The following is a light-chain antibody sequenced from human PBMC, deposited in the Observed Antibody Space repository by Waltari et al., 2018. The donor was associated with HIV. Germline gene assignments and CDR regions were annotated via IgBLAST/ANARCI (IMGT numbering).Light chain of an antibody. Sequence: QSALTQPPSVSGSPGQSVTISCIGTSSDIGSFDHVSWFQQPPDSAPKLLIFGVSNRPYGVPDRFSGSKSGNTSSLTISGLQAEDEADDYCSSYRSSITLLFGGGTKLTVL. CDR2: GVS. J-gene: IGLJ3*02. V-gene: IGLV2-18*02. CDR1: SSDIGSFDH. CDR3: SSYRSSITLL.